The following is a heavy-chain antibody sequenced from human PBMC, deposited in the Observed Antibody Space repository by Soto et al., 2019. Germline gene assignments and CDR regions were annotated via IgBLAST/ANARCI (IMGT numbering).Heavy chain of an antibody. V-gene: IGHV4-4*02. CDR1: GGSISSSNW. Sequence: QVQLQESGPGLVKPSGTLSLTCAVSGGSISSSNWWSWVRQPPGKGLEWIGEIYHSGSTNYNPSLQAPVTISVDKSKNHFSLKLSSVTAADTAVYYCARAYYYGSGSYYHFDYWGQGTLVTVSS. CDR2: IYHSGST. J-gene: IGHJ4*02. CDR3: ARAYYYGSGSYYHFDY. D-gene: IGHD3-10*01.